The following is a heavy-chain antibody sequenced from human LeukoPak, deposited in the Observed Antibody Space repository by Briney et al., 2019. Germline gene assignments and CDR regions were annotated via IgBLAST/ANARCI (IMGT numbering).Heavy chain of an antibody. D-gene: IGHD5-12*01. V-gene: IGHV3-7*01. CDR1: GFTLSGYW. J-gene: IGHJ4*02. CDR3: ARGGYSFDY. Sequence: GGSLRLSCAASGFTLSGYWMSCLREAPGKGLEWVARLHADGIERYYVDPVKGRFTIYRDNAKNSLHLQMYSLRLDDTAVYYCARGGYSFDYLGQGTLVTVSS. CDR2: LHADGIER.